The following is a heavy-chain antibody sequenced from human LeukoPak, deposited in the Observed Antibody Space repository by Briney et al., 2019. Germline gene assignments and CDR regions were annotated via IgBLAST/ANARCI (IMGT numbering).Heavy chain of an antibody. J-gene: IGHJ4*02. Sequence: ASVKVSCKASGYTFTSYGISWVRQAPGQGLEWMGWISAYNDNTNYAQKLQGRVTMTTDTSTSTAYMELRSLRSNDTAVYYCARGRYYYDSSGYRPLDYWGQGTLVTVSS. CDR1: GYTFTSYG. CDR3: ARGRYYYDSSGYRPLDY. V-gene: IGHV1-18*01. D-gene: IGHD3-22*01. CDR2: ISAYNDNT.